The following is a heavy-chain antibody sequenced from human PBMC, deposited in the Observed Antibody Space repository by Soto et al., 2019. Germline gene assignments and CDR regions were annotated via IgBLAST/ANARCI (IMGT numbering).Heavy chain of an antibody. CDR3: ERALPTYYYDSSGYFSRYGMDV. CDR2: INPSGGST. CDR1: GYTFTSYY. Sequence: ASVKVSCKASGYTFTSYYMHWVRQAPGQGLEWMGIINPSGGSTSYAQKVQGRVTMTRDTSTSTVYMELSSLRSEDTAVYYCERALPTYYYDSSGYFSRYGMDVWGQGTMVTVFS. V-gene: IGHV1-46*01. J-gene: IGHJ6*02. D-gene: IGHD3-22*01.